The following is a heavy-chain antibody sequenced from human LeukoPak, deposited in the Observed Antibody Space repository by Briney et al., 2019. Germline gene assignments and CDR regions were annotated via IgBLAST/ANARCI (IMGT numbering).Heavy chain of an antibody. CDR2: INHRGSA. V-gene: IGHV4-34*01. CDR3: ARSGDRSGYGDY. D-gene: IGHD3-22*01. Sequence: SETLSLTCAVYGGSFSGYYWTWIRLPPGKGLQWIGEINHRGSANYNPPLKSRVTISVDPSKNQFSLKLSSVTAADTALYYCARSGDRSGYGDYWGQGILVTVSS. J-gene: IGHJ4*02. CDR1: GGSFSGYY.